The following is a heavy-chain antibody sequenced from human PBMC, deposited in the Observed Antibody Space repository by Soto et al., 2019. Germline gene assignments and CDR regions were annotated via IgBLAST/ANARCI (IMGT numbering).Heavy chain of an antibody. CDR3: ARGYGGNFDH. V-gene: IGHV4-34*01. Sequence: SETLALTCAVYGGSFSGYYWSWIRQPPGKGLEWIGEINHSGSTNYNPSLKSRVTISVDTSKNQFSLKLSSVTAADTAVYYCARGYGGNFDHWGQGALVIVAS. D-gene: IGHD3-10*01. J-gene: IGHJ4*02. CDR1: GGSFSGYY. CDR2: INHSGST.